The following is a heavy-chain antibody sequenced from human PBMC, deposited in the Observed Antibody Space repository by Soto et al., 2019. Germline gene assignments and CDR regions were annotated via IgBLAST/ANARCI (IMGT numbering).Heavy chain of an antibody. CDR2: IYYSGST. CDR1: GGSISSGDYY. V-gene: IGHV4-30-4*01. J-gene: IGHJ4*02. Sequence: QVQLQESGPGLVKPSQTLSLTCTVSGGSISSGDYYWSWIRQPPGKGLEWIGYIYYSGSTYYNPSLRSRFTIQVDRSKNQFSLKLGSVTAADTAVYYWARDLGGFGGRLYYFDYWGQGTLVTVSS. CDR3: ARDLGGFGGRLYYFDY. D-gene: IGHD3-10*01.